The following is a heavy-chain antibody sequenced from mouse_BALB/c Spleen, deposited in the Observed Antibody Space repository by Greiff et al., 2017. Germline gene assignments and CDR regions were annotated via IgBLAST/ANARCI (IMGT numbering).Heavy chain of an antibody. CDR1: GFTFSSYA. CDR3: ARGSFSYWYFDV. CDR2: ISSGGST. V-gene: IGHV5-6-5*01. J-gene: IGHJ1*01. Sequence: DVKLVESGGGLVKPGGSLKLSCAASGFTFSSYAMSWVRQTPEKRLEWVASISSGGSTYYPDSVKGRFTISRDNARNILYLQMSSLRSEDTAIYYCARGSFSYWYFDVWGAGTTVTVSS.